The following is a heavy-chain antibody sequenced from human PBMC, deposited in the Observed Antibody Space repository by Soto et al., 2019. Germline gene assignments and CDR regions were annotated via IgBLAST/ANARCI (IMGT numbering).Heavy chain of an antibody. V-gene: IGHV3-30*03. J-gene: IGHJ4*02. CDR3: ARTNPGREWELPDY. D-gene: IGHD1-26*01. CDR1: GFAFSTYG. CDR2: TTSDGARI. Sequence: QVQLVESGGGVVQPGRSLRLSCAASGFAFSTYGMHWVRQAPGKGLEWVAVTTSDGARINYADSVKGRFTIYRDNSRTTLYLQMNSLRIDDTAVYYCARTNPGREWELPDYWGQGTLVTVSS.